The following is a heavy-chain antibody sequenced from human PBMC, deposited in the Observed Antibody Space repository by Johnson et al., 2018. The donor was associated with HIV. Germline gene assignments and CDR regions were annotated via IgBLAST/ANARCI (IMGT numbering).Heavy chain of an antibody. J-gene: IGHJ3*02. CDR1: GFTFSSYG. V-gene: IGHV3-33*03. CDR2: IWYDGSNK. Sequence: QVQVVESGGGVVQPGRSLRLSCAASGFTFSSYGMHWVRQAPGKGLEWVAVIWYDGSNKYYGDSVKGRFTISRDNSKNSLYLQMNSLRTEDTALYYCAKAQGSLPVEIYAFDIWGQGTMVTVSS. D-gene: IGHD1-26*01. CDR3: AKAQGSLPVEIYAFDI.